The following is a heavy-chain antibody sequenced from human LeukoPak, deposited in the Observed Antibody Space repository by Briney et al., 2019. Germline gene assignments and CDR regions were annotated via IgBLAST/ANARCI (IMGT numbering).Heavy chain of an antibody. CDR1: GDSVSSNSAA. Sequence: SQTLSLTCAISGDSVSSNSAAWNWIRQSPSRGLEWLGRTYYRSKWYYDYAVAVESRISINPDTSKNQFSLQLSSVTPEDTAVYYCARDPVGGSTIFDYWGQGTLVTVPS. CDR2: TYYRSKWYY. J-gene: IGHJ4*02. D-gene: IGHD1-26*01. CDR3: ARDPVGGSTIFDY. V-gene: IGHV6-1*01.